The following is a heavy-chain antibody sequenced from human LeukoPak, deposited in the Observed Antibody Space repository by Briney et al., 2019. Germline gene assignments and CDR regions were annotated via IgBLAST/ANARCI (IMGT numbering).Heavy chain of an antibody. J-gene: IGHJ4*02. CDR2: IYYSGST. CDR3: ARVLRWKTYFDY. Sequence: SQTLSLTCTVSGGSISSGGYYWSWIRQHPGKCLEWIGYIYYSGSTYYNPSLKSRVTISVDTSKNQFSLKLSSVTAADTAVYYCARVLRWKTYFDYWGQGTLVTVSS. V-gene: IGHV4-31*03. CDR1: GGSISSGGYY. D-gene: IGHD4-23*01.